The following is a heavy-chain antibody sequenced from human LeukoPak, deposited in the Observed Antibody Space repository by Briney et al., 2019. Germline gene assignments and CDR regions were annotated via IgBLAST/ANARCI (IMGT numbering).Heavy chain of an antibody. J-gene: IGHJ6*02. V-gene: IGHV4-34*01. CDR1: GGSFSGYY. CDR2: INHSGST. Sequence: SETLSLTCTVYGGSFSGYYWSWIRQPPGKGLEWIGEINHSGSTNYNPSLKSRVTISVDTSRNQFSLKLTSVTAADTAVYYCAREWLAQTTNYYYYYGMDDWGQGTTATVSS. CDR3: AREWLAQTTNYYYYYGMDD. D-gene: IGHD6-19*01.